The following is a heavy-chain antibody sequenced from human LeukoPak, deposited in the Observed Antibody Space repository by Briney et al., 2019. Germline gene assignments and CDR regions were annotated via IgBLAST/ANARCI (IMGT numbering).Heavy chain of an antibody. CDR3: ARVSGDYDFWSGYYNASWFDP. V-gene: IGHV1-69*13. Sequence: SVKVSCKASGGTFSSYAISWVRQAPGQGLEWMGGIIPIFGTANYAQKFQGRVTITADESTSTAYMELSSLRSEDTAVYYCARVSGDYDFWSGYYNASWFDPWGQGTLVTVSS. CDR1: GGTFSSYA. J-gene: IGHJ5*02. CDR2: IIPIFGTA. D-gene: IGHD3-3*01.